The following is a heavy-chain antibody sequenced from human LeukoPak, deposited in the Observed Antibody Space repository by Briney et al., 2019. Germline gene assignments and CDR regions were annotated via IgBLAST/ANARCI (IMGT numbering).Heavy chain of an antibody. J-gene: IGHJ4*02. CDR2: ISYDGSNK. D-gene: IGHD6-13*01. CDR3: ARQRIAADY. Sequence: GRSLRLSCAASGFTFSSYGMHWVRQAPGKGLEWVAVISYDGSNKYYADSVKGRFTISRDNSKNTLYLQMNSLGAEDTAVYYCARQRIAADYWGQGTLVTVSS. V-gene: IGHV3-30*03. CDR1: GFTFSSYG.